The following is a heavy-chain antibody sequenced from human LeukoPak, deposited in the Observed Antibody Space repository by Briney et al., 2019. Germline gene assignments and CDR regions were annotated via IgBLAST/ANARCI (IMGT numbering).Heavy chain of an antibody. V-gene: IGHV4-34*01. D-gene: IGHD5-18*01. CDR3: AREPSNGDTAMD. CDR2: INHSGST. J-gene: IGHJ4*02. CDR1: GGSFSGYS. Sequence: SETLSLTCAVYGGSFSGYSWNWIRQPPVKGLEWIGEINHSGSTNYNPSLKSRVTISVDTSKNQFSLKLSSVTAADTAVYYCAREPSNGDTAMDWGQGTLVTVSS.